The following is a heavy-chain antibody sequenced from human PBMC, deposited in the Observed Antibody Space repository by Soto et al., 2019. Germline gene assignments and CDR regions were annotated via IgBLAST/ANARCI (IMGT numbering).Heavy chain of an antibody. CDR3: ARGTIFGVVNGMDV. V-gene: IGHV4-59*01. D-gene: IGHD3-3*01. CDR1: GGSISNYY. J-gene: IGHJ6*02. Sequence: SETLSLTCTVSGGSISNYYWNWIRQSPGKGLEWIGYIYSSGSTHYNPSLKNRVTISVDTSKNQFSLKLSSVTAADTAVYYCARGTIFGVVNGMDVWGQGTTVTVSS. CDR2: IYSSGST.